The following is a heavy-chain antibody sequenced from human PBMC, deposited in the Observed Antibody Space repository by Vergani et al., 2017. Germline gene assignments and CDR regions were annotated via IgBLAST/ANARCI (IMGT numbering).Heavy chain of an antibody. Sequence: QVQLQQWGAGLLKPSETLSLTCAVYGGSFSGYYWSWIRQPPGKGLEWIGEINHSGSTNYNPSLKGRVTISVDTSRNRFSLKLSSVTAADTAVYYCARAGGEAARRRFVWFDPWGQGTLVTVSS. J-gene: IGHJ5*02. CDR2: INHSGST. CDR3: ARAGGEAARRRFVWFDP. CDR1: GGSFSGYY. D-gene: IGHD6-6*01. V-gene: IGHV4-34*01.